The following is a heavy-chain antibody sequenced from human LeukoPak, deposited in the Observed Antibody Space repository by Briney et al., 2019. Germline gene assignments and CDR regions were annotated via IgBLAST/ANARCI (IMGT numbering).Heavy chain of an antibody. V-gene: IGHV3-30-3*01. CDR1: GFTFSSYA. D-gene: IGHD6-13*01. CDR3: ARDKGSSWYGDTSFDY. Sequence: GGSLRLSCAASGFTFSSYAMHWVRQAPGRGLEWVAVISYDGSNKYYADSVKGRFTISRDNSKNTLYLQMNSLRAEDTAVYYCARDKGSSWYGDTSFDYWGQGTLVTVSP. J-gene: IGHJ4*02. CDR2: ISYDGSNK.